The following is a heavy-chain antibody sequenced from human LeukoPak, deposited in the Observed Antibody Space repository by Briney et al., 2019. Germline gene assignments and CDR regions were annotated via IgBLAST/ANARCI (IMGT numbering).Heavy chain of an antibody. CDR3: AKDRGPYSSSPNWFDP. D-gene: IGHD6-6*01. J-gene: IGHJ5*02. CDR2: ISGSGGST. Sequence: PGGSLRLSCAASGFTFSSYAMSWVRQAPGKGLEWVSAISGSGGSTYYADSVKGRFTISRDNSKNTLYLQMNSLRAEDTAVYYCAKDRGPYSSSPNWFDPWGQGTLVTVSS. V-gene: IGHV3-23*01. CDR1: GFTFSSYA.